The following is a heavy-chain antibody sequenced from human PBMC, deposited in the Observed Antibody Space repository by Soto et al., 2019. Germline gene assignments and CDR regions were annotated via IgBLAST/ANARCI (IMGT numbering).Heavy chain of an antibody. CDR1: GFTFSSYG. CDR3: AREAVVVAATTLYYYYYGMDV. V-gene: IGHV3-33*01. D-gene: IGHD2-15*01. CDR2: IWYDGSNK. Sequence: GGSLRLSCAASGFTFSSYGMHWVRQAPGKGLEWVAVIWYDGSNKYYADSVKGRFTISRDNSKNTLYLQMNSLRAEDTAVYYCAREAVVVAATTLYYYYYGMDVWGQGTTVTVSS. J-gene: IGHJ6*02.